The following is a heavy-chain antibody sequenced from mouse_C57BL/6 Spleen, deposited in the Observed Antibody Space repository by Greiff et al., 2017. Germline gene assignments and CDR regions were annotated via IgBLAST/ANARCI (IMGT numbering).Heavy chain of an antibody. Sequence: VQLQQSGPELVKPGASVKISCKASGYAFSSSWMNWVKQRPGKGLGWIGRIYPGDGDTNYNGKFKDKATLTADKSSSTAYMQLSSLTSEDSAVDFCASDGGYGSSWGFAYWGQGTLVTGSA. J-gene: IGHJ3*01. D-gene: IGHD1-1*01. CDR2: IYPGDGDT. CDR3: ASDGGYGSSWGFAY. CDR1: GYAFSSSW. V-gene: IGHV1-82*01.